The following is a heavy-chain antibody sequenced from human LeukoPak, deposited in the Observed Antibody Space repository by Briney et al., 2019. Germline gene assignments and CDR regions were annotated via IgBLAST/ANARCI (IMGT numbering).Heavy chain of an antibody. CDR2: ISYDGSNK. V-gene: IGHV3-30*03. CDR3: ARDRPQSSSTDPYFDY. Sequence: PGGSLRLSCAASGFTFSSYGMHWVRQAPGKGLEWVAVISYDGSNKYYADSVKGRFTISRDNSKNTLDLQMNSLRAEDTAVYYCARDRPQSSSTDPYFDYWGQGTLVTVSS. D-gene: IGHD1-14*01. CDR1: GFTFSSYG. J-gene: IGHJ4*02.